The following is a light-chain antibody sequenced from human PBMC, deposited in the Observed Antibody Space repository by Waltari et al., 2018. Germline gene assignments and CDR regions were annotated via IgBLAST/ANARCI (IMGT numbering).Light chain of an antibody. CDR2: ATF. CDR1: QDISTY. CDR3: HQLNSFPYT. Sequence: DIQLTQSPSSLSASVGDRVTITCRASQDISTYLAWYQQNPGKAPKLLIYATFTLQDGVPSRFSGSRSGTDFTLTISSLQPEDFATYYCHQLNSFPYTFGQGTKQEIK. J-gene: IGKJ2*01. V-gene: IGKV1-9*01.